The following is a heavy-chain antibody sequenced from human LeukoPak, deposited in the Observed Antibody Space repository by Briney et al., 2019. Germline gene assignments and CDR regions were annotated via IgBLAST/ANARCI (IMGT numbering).Heavy chain of an antibody. CDR3: ARVARGGATTFDY. Sequence: PGESLKISCKGSGYSFSSYWIGWVRQMPGKGLEWMEIIYPGDSDTRDSPSFQGQVTISADKSVSTAYLQWSNLKASDTAMYYCARVARGGATTFDYWGQGTLVTVSS. D-gene: IGHD1-26*01. J-gene: IGHJ4*02. CDR2: IYPGDSDT. V-gene: IGHV5-51*01. CDR1: GYSFSSYW.